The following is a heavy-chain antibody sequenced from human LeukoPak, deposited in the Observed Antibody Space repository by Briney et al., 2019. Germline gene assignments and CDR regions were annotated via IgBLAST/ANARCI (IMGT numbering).Heavy chain of an antibody. Sequence: SETLSLTCTVSGYSISSGYYWGWIRPPPGKGLEWIGSIYHSGSTYYNPSLRSRVTISVDTSKNHFSLKVRSVIDADTAVYYCARVIPYYYGRFDPWGQGTLVTVSS. V-gene: IGHV4-38-2*02. D-gene: IGHD3-10*01. CDR2: IYHSGST. CDR1: GYSISSGYY. CDR3: ARVIPYYYGRFDP. J-gene: IGHJ5*02.